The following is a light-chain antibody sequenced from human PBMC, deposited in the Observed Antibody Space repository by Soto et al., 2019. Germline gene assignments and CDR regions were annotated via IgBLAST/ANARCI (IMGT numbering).Light chain of an antibody. J-gene: IGKJ1*01. CDR3: QQHGSSAWT. CDR1: QSVSSSY. CDR2: GAS. V-gene: IGKV3-20*01. Sequence: EIVLTQSPGTLSLSPGXRATLSCRASQSVSSSYLAWYQQKPGQAPRLLIYGASSRATGIPDRFSGSGSGTDFTLTISRLEPEDFAVYYCQQHGSSAWTFGQGTKVDIK.